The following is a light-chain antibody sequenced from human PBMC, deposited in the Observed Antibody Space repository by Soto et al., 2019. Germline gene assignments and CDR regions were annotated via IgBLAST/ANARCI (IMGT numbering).Light chain of an antibody. J-gene: IGLJ2*01. V-gene: IGLV4-69*01. Sequence: QSELTQSPSASASLGASVKLTCTLSSGHSNYAIAWHQQQPEKGPRYLMKLNRDGSHSKGDGIPNRFSGSSSGAERYLTISSLQSEDEADYYCQTWGTGIVIFGGGTKVTVL. CDR3: QTWGTGIVI. CDR2: LNRDGSH. CDR1: SGHSNYA.